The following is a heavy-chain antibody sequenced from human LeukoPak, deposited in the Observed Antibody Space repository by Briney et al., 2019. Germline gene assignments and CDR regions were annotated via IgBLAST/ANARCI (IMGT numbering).Heavy chain of an antibody. CDR2: IYTSGST. CDR3: ARGRYYYDSSGYLYWFDP. Sequence: PSETLSLTCTVSGGSISSGSYYWSWIRQPAGKGLEWIGRIYTSGSTNYNPSLKSRVTMSVDTSKNQFSLKLSSVTAADTAVYYCARGRYYYDSSGYLYWFDPWGQGTLVTVSS. V-gene: IGHV4-61*02. J-gene: IGHJ5*02. CDR1: GGSISSGSYY. D-gene: IGHD3-22*01.